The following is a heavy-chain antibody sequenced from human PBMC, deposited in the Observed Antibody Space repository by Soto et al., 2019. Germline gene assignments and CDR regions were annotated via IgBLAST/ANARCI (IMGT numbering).Heavy chain of an antibody. J-gene: IGHJ6*02. CDR2: ISAYNGNT. CDR1: GYTFTSSG. D-gene: IGHD4-17*01. V-gene: IGHV1-18*01. Sequence: QVQLVQSGAEVKKPGASVKVSCKASGYTFTSSGLSWVRQAPGQGLEWMGWISAYNGNTNYAQKLQGRVTMTTDTSTSTAYMELRSLRSDDTAVYYCARDRMTTVTTAWYYGMDVWGQGTTVTVSS. CDR3: ARDRMTTVTTAWYYGMDV.